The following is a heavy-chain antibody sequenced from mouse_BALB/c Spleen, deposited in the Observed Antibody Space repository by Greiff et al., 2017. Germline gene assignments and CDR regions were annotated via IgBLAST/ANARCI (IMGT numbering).Heavy chain of an antibody. CDR2: IWAGGST. V-gene: IGHV2-9*02. CDR3: AREGDWVAMDY. Sequence: VQLQESGPGLVAPSQSLSITCTVSGFSLTSYGVHWVRQPPGKGLEWLGVIWAGGSTNYNSALMSRLSISKDNSKSQVFLKMNSLQTDDTAMYYCAREGDWVAMDYWGQGTSVTVSS. D-gene: IGHD4-1*01. CDR1: GFSLTSYG. J-gene: IGHJ4*01.